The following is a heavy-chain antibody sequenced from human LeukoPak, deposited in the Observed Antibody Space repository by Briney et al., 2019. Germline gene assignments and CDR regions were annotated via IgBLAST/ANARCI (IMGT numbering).Heavy chain of an antibody. Sequence: GGSLRLSWAASGFTVSSNYMSWVRQAPGKGLEWVSVIYSGGSTYYADSVKGRFTISRDNSKNTLYLQMNSLRAEDTAVYYCATRKLTGPFDNYYYYYGMDVWGQGTTVTVSS. CDR3: ATRKLTGPFDNYYYYYGMDV. V-gene: IGHV3-53*01. CDR2: IYSGGST. D-gene: IGHD2-8*02. J-gene: IGHJ6*02. CDR1: GFTVSSNY.